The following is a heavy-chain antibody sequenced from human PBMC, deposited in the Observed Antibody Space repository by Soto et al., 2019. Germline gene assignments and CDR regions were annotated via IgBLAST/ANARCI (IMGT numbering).Heavy chain of an antibody. CDR2: IGVSSDA. J-gene: IGHJ4*02. V-gene: IGHV3-23*01. Sequence: EVQLLESGGGLVQPGESLRLSCAASGFTFSSYAMSWARQAPGKGLEWVSSIGVSSDAYYADSVKGRFTICRDNSRNTRYLQMNSRRAEDTALYYCAKNYFFDSWGQGTLVTVSS. CDR3: AKNYFFDS. CDR1: GFTFSSYA.